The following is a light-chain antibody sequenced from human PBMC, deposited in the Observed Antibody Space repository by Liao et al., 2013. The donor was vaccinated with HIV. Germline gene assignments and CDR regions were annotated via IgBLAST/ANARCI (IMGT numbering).Light chain of an antibody. CDR1: NIGSKS. CDR2: YDS. J-gene: IGLJ3*02. Sequence: SYVLTQPPSVSVAPGKTARIPCGTNNIGSKSVHWYQQKPGQAPVLVIYYDSGRPSGVPERFSASNSGNTATLTISRVEAGDEADYYCQVWDTSSAHQVFGGGTKLTVL. V-gene: IGLV3-21*04. CDR3: QVWDTSSAHQV.